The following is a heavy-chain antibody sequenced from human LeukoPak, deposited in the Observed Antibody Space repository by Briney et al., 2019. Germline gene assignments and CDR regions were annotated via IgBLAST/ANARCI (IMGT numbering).Heavy chain of an antibody. CDR3: ARDYSSYYDSSGYYH. Sequence: APVKVSCKASGYTFTSYGISWVRQAPGQGLEWMGWISAYNGNTNFAQKLQGRVTMTTDTSTSTAYMELRSLRSDDTAVYYCARDYSSYYDSSGYYHWGQGTLVTVSS. V-gene: IGHV1-18*01. J-gene: IGHJ4*02. CDR2: ISAYNGNT. D-gene: IGHD3-22*01. CDR1: GYTFTSYG.